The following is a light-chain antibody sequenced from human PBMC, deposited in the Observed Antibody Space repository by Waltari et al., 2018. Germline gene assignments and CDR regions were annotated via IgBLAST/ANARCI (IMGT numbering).Light chain of an antibody. V-gene: IGKV3-20*01. J-gene: IGKJ5*01. CDR2: GAS. CDR3: QQYDNSPQIT. CDR1: QSVSNNY. Sequence: EIVLTQSPGTLSLSPGERATLSCRASQSVSNNYLAWYQQKPGQAPRLLIYGASSRVTGIPDRFSGSGSGTDFTLTISRLEPEDFAVYYCQQYDNSPQITFGQG.